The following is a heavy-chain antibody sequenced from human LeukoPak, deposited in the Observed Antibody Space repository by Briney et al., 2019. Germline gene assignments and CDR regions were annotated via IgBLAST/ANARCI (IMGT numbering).Heavy chain of an antibody. CDR1: GYTFTSYY. V-gene: IGHV1-46*01. CDR2: INPSGGST. CDR3: ARDLGTGWLQLLPGFDY. Sequence: ASVKVSCKASGYTFTSYYMHWVRQAPGQGLEWMGIINPSGGSTSYAQKFQGRVTMTRDTSTSTVYMELSSLRSEDTAVYYCARDLGTGWLQLLPGFDYWGQGTLFTVSS. J-gene: IGHJ4*02. D-gene: IGHD5-24*01.